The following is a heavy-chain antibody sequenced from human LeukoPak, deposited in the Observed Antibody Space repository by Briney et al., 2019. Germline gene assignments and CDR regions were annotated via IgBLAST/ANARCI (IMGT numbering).Heavy chain of an antibody. V-gene: IGHV4-38-2*02. CDR1: GYSISRGYH. D-gene: IGHD3-22*01. J-gene: IGHJ4*02. CDR3: ASQGPYDSSGYSYYFDY. CDR2: IHHSGST. Sequence: SETLSLICTVSGYSISRGYHWGWIRQPPGKGLEWIGTIHHSGSTYYNPPLKSRVTISVDTSKNQFSLKLSSVTAADTAVYYCASQGPYDSSGYSYYFDYWGQGTLVTVSS.